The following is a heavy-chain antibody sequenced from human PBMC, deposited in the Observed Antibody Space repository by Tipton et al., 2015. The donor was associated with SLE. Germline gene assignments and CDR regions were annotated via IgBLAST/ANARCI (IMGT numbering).Heavy chain of an antibody. CDR1: GGSIRNLY. CDR3: ASSPGVTLFRVVTYFDL. Sequence: TLSLTCTVSGGSIRNLYWSWIRQPPGKGLEWIAFISDTGRSDYSPSLRSRVTISIDTSKNQFSLKLRSVTTADTAVYYCASSPGVTLFRVVTYFDLWGQGILVTVSS. CDR2: ISDTGRS. D-gene: IGHD3-3*01. V-gene: IGHV4-59*11. J-gene: IGHJ4*02.